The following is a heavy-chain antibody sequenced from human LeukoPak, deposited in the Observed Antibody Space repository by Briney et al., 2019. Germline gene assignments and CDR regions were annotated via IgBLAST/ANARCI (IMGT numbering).Heavy chain of an antibody. D-gene: IGHD4-11*01. CDR1: GFTFSSYV. CDR2: ISYDGSNK. V-gene: IGHV3-30-3*01. CDR3: ARGFYSNYVGPDVYYYYYMDV. J-gene: IGHJ6*03. Sequence: GGSLRLSCAASGFTFSSYVMHWVRQAPGKGLEWVAVISYDGSNKYYADSVKGRFTISRDNSKNTLYLQMNSLRAEDTAVYYCARGFYSNYVGPDVYYYYYMDVWGKGTTVTVSS.